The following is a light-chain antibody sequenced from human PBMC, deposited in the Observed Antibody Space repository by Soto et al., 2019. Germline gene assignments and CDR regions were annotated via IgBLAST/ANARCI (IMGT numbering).Light chain of an antibody. V-gene: IGKV3-15*01. Sequence: EIVMTQSPATLSVSPGERATLSCRASQSVSSNLAWYQQKPGQAPRLLIYGASTRATGIPARFSGGGSGTEFTLTISSLQSEDFAVFYCQQYNNWLPLTFGQGTRLEIK. J-gene: IGKJ5*01. CDR3: QQYNNWLPLT. CDR1: QSVSSN. CDR2: GAS.